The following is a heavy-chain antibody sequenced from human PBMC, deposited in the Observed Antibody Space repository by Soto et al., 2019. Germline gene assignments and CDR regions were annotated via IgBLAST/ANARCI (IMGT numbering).Heavy chain of an antibody. D-gene: IGHD3-16*01. CDR1: RDTFSKYA. V-gene: IGHV1-69*01. CDR2: IIPIFDSR. CDR3: ARGETYLGV. Sequence: QVQLVQSGAEVKKPGSSVKVSCKASRDTFSKYAFNWVRQAPGQGLEWMGWIIPIFDSRNYAEKFQGRVTITADESTSTAYMELRSLRFEDTAVSYCARGETYLGVWGQGTTVTVSS. J-gene: IGHJ6*02.